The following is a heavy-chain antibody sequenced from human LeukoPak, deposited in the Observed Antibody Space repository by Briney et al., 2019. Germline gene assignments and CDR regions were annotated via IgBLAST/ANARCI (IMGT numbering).Heavy chain of an antibody. Sequence: KASETLSLTCTVSGASISRYFWNWVRQPPGKELEWIGYISSGGSTNYTPSLKSRVTISIATSNNQFSLKLTSATAADTAIYYFARGDDYKSTLFDYWGQGTLVTVSS. V-gene: IGHV4-59*01. D-gene: IGHD5-12*01. CDR1: GASISRYF. J-gene: IGHJ4*02. CDR3: ARGDDYKSTLFDY. CDR2: ISSGGST.